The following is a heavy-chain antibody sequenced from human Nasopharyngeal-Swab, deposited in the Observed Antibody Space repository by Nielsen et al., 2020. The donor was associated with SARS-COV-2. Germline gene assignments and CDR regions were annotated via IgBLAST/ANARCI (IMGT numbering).Heavy chain of an antibody. Sequence: ASVKVSCKASGYTFTSYAMHWVRQAPGQRLEWMGWINAGNGNTKYSQKLQGRVTMTTDTSTSTAYMELRSLRSDDTAVYYCARHGIAVAGTGMDVWGQGTTVTVSS. CDR3: ARHGIAVAGTGMDV. V-gene: IGHV1-3*01. CDR2: INAGNGNT. CDR1: GYTFTSYA. J-gene: IGHJ6*02. D-gene: IGHD6-19*01.